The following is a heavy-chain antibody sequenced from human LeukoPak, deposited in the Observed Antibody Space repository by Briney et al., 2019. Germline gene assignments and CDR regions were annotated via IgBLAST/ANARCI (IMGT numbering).Heavy chain of an antibody. CDR1: GGTFSSYA. CDR2: IIPIFGIA. Sequence: SVKVSCKASGGTFSSYAISWVRQAPGQGLEWMGRIIPIFGIANYAQKSQGRVTITADKSTSTAYMELSSLRSEDTAVYYCARSDPGEMATIGYFDYWGQGTLVTVSS. V-gene: IGHV1-69*04. J-gene: IGHJ4*02. D-gene: IGHD5-24*01. CDR3: ARSDPGEMATIGYFDY.